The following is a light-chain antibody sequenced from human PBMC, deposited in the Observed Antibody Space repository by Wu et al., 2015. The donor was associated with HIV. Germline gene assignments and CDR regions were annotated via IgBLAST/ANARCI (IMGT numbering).Light chain of an antibody. CDR1: ESVSTN. Sequence: ETVMTQSPATLSVSPGERATLSCRATESVSTNLAWYQQKPGQRPRLLIYGASTRATGVPARFSGGGSGTEFTLTISSMQSEDFAVYYCQQYNTWPPLTFGGGTKVEVK. V-gene: IGKV3-15*01. J-gene: IGKJ4*01. CDR2: GAS. CDR3: QQYNTWPPLT.